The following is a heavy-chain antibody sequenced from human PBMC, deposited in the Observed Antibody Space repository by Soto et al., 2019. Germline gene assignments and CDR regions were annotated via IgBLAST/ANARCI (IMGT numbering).Heavy chain of an antibody. J-gene: IGHJ4*02. Sequence: QVQLVESGGGVVQPGRSLRLSCAASGFTFSSYGMHWVRQAPGKGLEWVAVIWYDGSNKYYADSVKGRFTISRDNSKNTLYLQMNSLRAEDTAVYCCARLYTAMAGDDYWGQGTLVTVSS. CDR3: ARLYTAMAGDDY. D-gene: IGHD5-18*01. V-gene: IGHV3-33*01. CDR2: IWYDGSNK. CDR1: GFTFSSYG.